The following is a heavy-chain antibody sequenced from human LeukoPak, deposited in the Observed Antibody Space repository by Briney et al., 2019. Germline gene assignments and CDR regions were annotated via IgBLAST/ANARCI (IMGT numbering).Heavy chain of an antibody. CDR3: ARDRRRIVGAISYYFDY. CDR2: ISSSGSTI. V-gene: IGHV3-11*04. CDR1: GFTFSDYY. Sequence: GGSLRLSCAASGFTFSDYYMSWIRQAPGKGLEWVTYISSSGSTIYYADSVKGRFTISRDNAKNSLYLQMNSLRAEDTAVYYCARDRRRIVGAISYYFDYWGQGTLVTVSS. J-gene: IGHJ4*02. D-gene: IGHD1-26*01.